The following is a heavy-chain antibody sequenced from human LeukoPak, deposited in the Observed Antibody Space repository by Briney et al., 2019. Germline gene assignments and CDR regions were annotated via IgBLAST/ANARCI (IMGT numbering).Heavy chain of an antibody. CDR1: GGTFSSYA. J-gene: IGHJ4*02. V-gene: IGHV1-18*01. D-gene: IGHD3-22*01. CDR2: ISAYNGNT. Sequence: GASVKVSCKASGGTFSSYAISWVRQAPGQGLEWMGWISAYNGNTNYAQKLQGRVTMTTDTSTSTAYMELRSLRSDDTAVYYCARSDYYDSSGIFDYWGQGTLVTVSS. CDR3: ARSDYYDSSGIFDY.